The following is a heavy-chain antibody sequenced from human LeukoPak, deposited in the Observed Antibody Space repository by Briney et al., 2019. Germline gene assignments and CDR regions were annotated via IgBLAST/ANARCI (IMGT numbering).Heavy chain of an antibody. Sequence: PSETLSLTCTVSGVSISSYDWSWVRQPAGKGLEWIWRFYTTGSTNYTPALKSRVTMCVVTSMNQFSLRLTSVTAADTAVYYCARASNDASRSLDYWGQGTLVTVSS. D-gene: IGHD6-6*01. V-gene: IGHV4-4*07. CDR1: GVSISSYD. CDR3: ARASNDASRSLDY. CDR2: FYTTGST. J-gene: IGHJ4*02.